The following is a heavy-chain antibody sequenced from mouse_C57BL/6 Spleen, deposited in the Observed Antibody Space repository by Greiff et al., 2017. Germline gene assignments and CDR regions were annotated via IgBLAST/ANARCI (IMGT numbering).Heavy chain of an antibody. V-gene: IGHV3-6*01. CDR3: ARRWLLYPDY. J-gene: IGHJ2*01. CDR2: ISYDGSN. D-gene: IGHD2-3*01. Sequence: EVQLQESGPGLVKPSQSLSLTCSVTGYSITSGYYWNWIRQFPGNKLEWMGYISYDGSNNYNPSLKNRISITRDTSKNQFFLKLNSVTTEDTATYYCARRWLLYPDYWGQGTTLTVSS. CDR1: GYSITSGYY.